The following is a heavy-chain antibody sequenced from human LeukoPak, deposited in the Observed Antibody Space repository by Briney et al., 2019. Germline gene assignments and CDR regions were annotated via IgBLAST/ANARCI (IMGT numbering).Heavy chain of an antibody. Sequence: PGGSLRLSCAASGITFSSYWMHWVRQAPGKGLVWVSRVNSDGSSTTYADSVKGRFTISRDNAKNSLYLQMNSLRAEDTAVYYCARVKFNYYDSSGSYYPLDYWGQGTLVTVSS. CDR1: GITFSSYW. CDR3: ARVKFNYYDSSGSYYPLDY. CDR2: VNSDGSST. D-gene: IGHD3-22*01. V-gene: IGHV3-74*01. J-gene: IGHJ4*02.